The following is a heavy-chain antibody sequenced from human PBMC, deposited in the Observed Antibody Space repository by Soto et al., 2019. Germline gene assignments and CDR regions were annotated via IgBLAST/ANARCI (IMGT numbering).Heavy chain of an antibody. D-gene: IGHD6-13*01. CDR2: IIPILGIA. CDR1: GGTFSSYT. J-gene: IGHJ4*02. Sequence: QVQLVQSGAEVKKPGSSVKVSCKASGGTFSSYTISWVRQAPGQGLEWMGRIIPILGIANYAQKFQGRVTXXAXKXXRTAYMELSSLRSEDTAVYYCARDPGVAAAGTFDYWGQGTLVTVSS. CDR3: ARDPGVAAAGTFDY. V-gene: IGHV1-69*08.